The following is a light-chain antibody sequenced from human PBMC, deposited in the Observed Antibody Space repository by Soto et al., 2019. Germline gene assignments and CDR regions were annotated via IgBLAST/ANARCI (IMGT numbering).Light chain of an antibody. CDR3: SSFTTSSTYV. Sequence: QSALTQPASVSGSPGQSITISCTGTSSDVVAYDSVSWYQQYPGRAPKLMIHQVNNRPSGVSNRFSGSKSGNSASLTISGLQAEDEADYYCSSFTTSSTYVVGAGTKLTVL. V-gene: IGLV2-14*01. CDR1: SSDVVAYDS. J-gene: IGLJ1*01. CDR2: QVN.